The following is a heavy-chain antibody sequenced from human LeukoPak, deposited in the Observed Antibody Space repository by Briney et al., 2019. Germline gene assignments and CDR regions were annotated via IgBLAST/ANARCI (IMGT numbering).Heavy chain of an antibody. D-gene: IGHD2-15*01. CDR3: ARFGGRSCSGGRCHLDY. V-gene: IGHV3-48*03. CDR1: GFTFSSYE. J-gene: IGHJ4*02. CDR2: ISSSGTTI. Sequence: GGSLRLSCAASGFTFSSYEMNWVRQAPGKGLEWISYISSSGTTIFYADSVKGRSTISRDNAKNSLYLQMNSLRAEDTAVYHCARFGGRSCSGGRCHLDYWGQGSLVTVSS.